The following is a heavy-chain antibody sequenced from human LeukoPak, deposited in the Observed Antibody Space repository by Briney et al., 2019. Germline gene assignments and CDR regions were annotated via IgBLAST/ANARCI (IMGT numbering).Heavy chain of an antibody. CDR1: GYSFNNYW. CDR2: TYPADSNI. CDR3: ARYKGAAARGELDF. J-gene: IGHJ4*02. Sequence: GESLKISCKGSGYSFNNYWIAWVRQMPGRGLEWMGMTYPADSNIRYSPSFQGRVTMSFDRSISTAYLQWSRLKASDTATYFCARYKGAAARGELDFWGQGTLVTVSS. V-gene: IGHV5-51*01. D-gene: IGHD6-13*01.